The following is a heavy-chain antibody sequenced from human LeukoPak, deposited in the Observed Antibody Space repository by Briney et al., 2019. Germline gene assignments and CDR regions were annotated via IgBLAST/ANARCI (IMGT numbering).Heavy chain of an antibody. CDR1: GFTFSSYA. V-gene: IGHV3-23*01. J-gene: IGHJ4*02. D-gene: IGHD5-18*01. Sequence: GGSLRLSCAASGFTFSSYAMSWVRQAPGKGLEWVSSISGSGGSTYYADSVKGRFTISRDNSKNTLYLQMNSLRAEDTAVYYCARVQSIKGIAMGAYWGEGTLVTVSS. CDR2: ISGSGGST. CDR3: ARVQSIKGIAMGAY.